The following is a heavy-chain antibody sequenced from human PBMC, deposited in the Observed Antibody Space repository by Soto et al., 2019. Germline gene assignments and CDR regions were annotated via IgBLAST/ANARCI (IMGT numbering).Heavy chain of an antibody. J-gene: IGHJ4*02. CDR3: VTPFIAADMSDY. CDR1: GFSFNIYA. D-gene: IGHD6-13*01. V-gene: IGHV3-21*01. CDR2: ISSSSSYI. Sequence: GGSLRLSCAASGFSFNIYAMNWVRQAPGKGLEWVSSISSSSSYIYYADSVKGRFTISRDNAKNSLYLQMNSLRAEDTAVYYCVTPFIAADMSDYWGQGTLVTVSS.